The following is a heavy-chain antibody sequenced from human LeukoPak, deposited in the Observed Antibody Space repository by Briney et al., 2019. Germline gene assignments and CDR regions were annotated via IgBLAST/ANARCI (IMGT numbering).Heavy chain of an antibody. V-gene: IGHV4-59*01. CDR1: GGSISTYY. D-gene: IGHD5-12*01. CDR2: IYHSGST. J-gene: IGHJ4*02. Sequence: SETLSLTCTLSGGSISTYYWSWIRQPPGKGLEWIGYIYHSGSTNYNPSLKSRVTISVDTSKNQFSLKLSSVTAADTAVYYCARGGGYTSPIGYWGQGALVTVYS. CDR3: ARGGGYTSPIGY.